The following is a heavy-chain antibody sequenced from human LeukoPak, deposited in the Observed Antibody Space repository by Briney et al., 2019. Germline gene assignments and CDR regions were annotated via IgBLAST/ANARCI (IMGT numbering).Heavy chain of an antibody. Sequence: SETLSLTCTVSGGSISSYCWSWIRQPPGKGLEWIGYIYYSGSTNYNPSLKSRVTISVDTSKNQFSLKLSSVTAADTAVYYCASGMHYDSSGYPDFDYWGQGTLVTVSS. J-gene: IGHJ4*02. D-gene: IGHD3-22*01. CDR2: IYYSGST. CDR1: GGSISSYC. V-gene: IGHV4-59*12. CDR3: ASGMHYDSSGYPDFDY.